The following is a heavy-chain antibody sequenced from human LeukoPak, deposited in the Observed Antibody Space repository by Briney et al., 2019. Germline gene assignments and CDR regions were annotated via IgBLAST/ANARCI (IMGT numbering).Heavy chain of an antibody. Sequence: SETLSLTCTVSGGSISSSSYYWGWIRQPPGKGLEWIGSIYYSGSTYYNPSLKSRVTISVDTSKNQFSLKLSSVTAADTAVYYCARESSSGYRADAFDIWGQGTMVTVSS. CDR2: IYYSGST. V-gene: IGHV4-39*02. CDR1: GGSISSSSYY. J-gene: IGHJ3*02. CDR3: ARESSSGYRADAFDI. D-gene: IGHD3-22*01.